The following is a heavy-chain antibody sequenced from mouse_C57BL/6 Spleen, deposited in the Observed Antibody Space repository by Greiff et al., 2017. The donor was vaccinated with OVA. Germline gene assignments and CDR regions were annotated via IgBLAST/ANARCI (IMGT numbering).Heavy chain of an antibody. CDR2: ISSGSSTI. J-gene: IGHJ4*01. Sequence: EVKLQESGGGLVKPGGSLKLSCAASGFTFSDYGMHWVRQAPEKGLEWVAYISSGSSTIYYADTVKGRFTISRDNAKNTLFLHMTSLRSEDTAMYYCARSIYDGYHSRAMDYWGQGTSVTVSS. CDR3: ARSIYDGYHSRAMDY. CDR1: GFTFSDYG. D-gene: IGHD2-3*01. V-gene: IGHV5-17*01.